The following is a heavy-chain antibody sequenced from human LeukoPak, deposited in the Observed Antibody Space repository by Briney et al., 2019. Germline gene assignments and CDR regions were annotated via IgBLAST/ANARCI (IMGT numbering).Heavy chain of an antibody. CDR1: GFNFGDYA. CDR3: TRDPDTAMVNNWFDP. V-gene: IGHV3-49*04. J-gene: IGHJ5*02. D-gene: IGHD5-18*01. Sequence: GALRLSCTAPGFNFGDYAVSWVRQAPGKGVERDGFIRSKAYGGTTEYAASVKGRFTISRDDSTSIAYLQMNSLKTEDTAVYYCTRDPDTAMVNNWFDPWGQGTLVTVSS. CDR2: IRSKAYGGTT.